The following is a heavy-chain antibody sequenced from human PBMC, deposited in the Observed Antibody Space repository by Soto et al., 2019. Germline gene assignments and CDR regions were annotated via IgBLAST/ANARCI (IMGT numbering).Heavy chain of an antibody. J-gene: IGHJ1*01. CDR3: ARDPPNCTNGVCYRYFQH. CDR2: IIPIFGTA. CDR1: GGTFSSYA. V-gene: IGHV1-69*12. D-gene: IGHD2-8*01. Sequence: QVQLVQSGAEVKKPGSSVKVSCKASGGTFSSYAISWVRQAPGQGLEWMGGIIPIFGTANYAQKFQGRVTITADEATSTAYRELSSLRSEDTAVYYCARDPPNCTNGVCYRYFQHWGQGTLVTVSS.